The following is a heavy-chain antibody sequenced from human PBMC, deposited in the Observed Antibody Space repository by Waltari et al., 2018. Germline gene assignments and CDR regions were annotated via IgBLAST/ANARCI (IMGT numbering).Heavy chain of an antibody. CDR2: IYTSGNT. D-gene: IGHD4-17*01. V-gene: IGHV4-61*02. CDR1: GGSITRVIYY. Sequence: QVQLQESGPGLVKPSQTLSLTCSVPGGSITRVIYYWPWIRQPAGKGLEWIGRIYTSGNTDYNPSLKSRVTMSMDTSKNQFSLNLSSVTAADTAVYYCARFPRDYSFDYWGQGTLVTVSS. J-gene: IGHJ4*02. CDR3: ARFPRDYSFDY.